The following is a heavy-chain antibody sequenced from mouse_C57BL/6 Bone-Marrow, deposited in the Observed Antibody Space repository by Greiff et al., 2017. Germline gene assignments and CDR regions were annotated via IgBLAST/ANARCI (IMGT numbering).Heavy chain of an antibody. Sequence: VQVVESGAELVKPGASVKISCKASGYAFSSYWMNWVKQRPGKGLEWIGQIYPGDGDTNYNGKFKGKATLTADKSSSTAYMQLSSLTSEDSAVYFCAREGGYDEIEYWGQGTTLTVSS. V-gene: IGHV1-80*01. J-gene: IGHJ2*01. CDR2: IYPGDGDT. D-gene: IGHD2-2*01. CDR3: AREGGYDEIEY. CDR1: GYAFSSYW.